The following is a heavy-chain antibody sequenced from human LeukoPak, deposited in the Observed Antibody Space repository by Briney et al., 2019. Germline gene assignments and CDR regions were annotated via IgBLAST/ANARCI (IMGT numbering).Heavy chain of an antibody. Sequence: SVKVSCKASGGTFSSYAISWVRQAPGQGLEWMGRIIPIFGTANYAQKFQGRVTITTDESTSTAYMELSSLRSEDTAVYYCARDKLARDPGATWVDYWGQGTLVTVSS. CDR2: IIPIFGTA. D-gene: IGHD1-26*01. CDR1: GGTFSSYA. CDR3: ARDKLARDPGATWVDY. V-gene: IGHV1-69*05. J-gene: IGHJ4*02.